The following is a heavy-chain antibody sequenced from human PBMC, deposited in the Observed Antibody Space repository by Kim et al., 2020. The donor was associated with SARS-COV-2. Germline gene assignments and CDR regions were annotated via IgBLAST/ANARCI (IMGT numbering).Heavy chain of an antibody. CDR2: ISYDGKQK. D-gene: IGHD1-1*01. J-gene: IGHJ4*02. CDR1: GFTFRSFG. V-gene: IGHV3-30*18. Sequence: GGSLRLSCAASGFTFRSFGMHWVRQAPGKGLEWVTVISYDGKQKYYADSVKGRFTVSRDNSRNTVYLEMNSLRPEDTAVYFCAKDFTGKTTDTHYGFDFGGQGTLVTVSS. CDR3: AKDFTGKTTDTHYGFDF.